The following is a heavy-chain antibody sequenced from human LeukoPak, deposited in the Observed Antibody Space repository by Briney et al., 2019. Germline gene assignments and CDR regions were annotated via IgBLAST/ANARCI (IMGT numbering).Heavy chain of an antibody. V-gene: IGHV3-7*01. D-gene: IGHD4-17*01. Sequence: QTGGSLRLSCAASGFTFNSYWMTWVRQAPGKGLEWVANIKEDGSVKYYVDSVKGRFTISRDNAKNSLYLQMNSLRAEDTAVYYCVKGSYGDYGVSGYYYYYMDVWGKGTTVTVSS. CDR1: GFTFNSYW. CDR2: IKEDGSVK. J-gene: IGHJ6*03. CDR3: VKGSYGDYGVSGYYYYYMDV.